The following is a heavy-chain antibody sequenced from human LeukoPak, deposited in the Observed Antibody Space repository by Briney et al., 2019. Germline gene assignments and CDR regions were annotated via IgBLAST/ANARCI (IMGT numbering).Heavy chain of an antibody. D-gene: IGHD6-19*01. J-gene: IGHJ4*02. Sequence: GGSLRLSCAASGFTFSSYGMHWVRQAPGKGLEWVAVISYDGSNKYYADSVKGRFTISRDNSKNTLYLQMNSLRAEDTAVYYCAKDNAMAGSPLDYWGQGTLVTVSS. V-gene: IGHV3-30*18. CDR2: ISYDGSNK. CDR3: AKDNAMAGSPLDY. CDR1: GFTFSSYG.